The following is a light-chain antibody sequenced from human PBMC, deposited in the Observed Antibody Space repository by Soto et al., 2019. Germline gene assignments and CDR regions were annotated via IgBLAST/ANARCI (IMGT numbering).Light chain of an antibody. V-gene: IGKV3-20*01. CDR1: QSVSSSY. J-gene: IGKJ5*01. CDR3: RVSGSLPIT. CDR2: GAS. Sequence: IEMKQSRDALSLTPGKRATLSCRASQSVSSSYLAWYQQKPGQAPRLLTYGASSRATGIPDRFSGSGSGTDFTLSISSLEPEDFVVYYCRVSGSLPITFGQGTRLEI.